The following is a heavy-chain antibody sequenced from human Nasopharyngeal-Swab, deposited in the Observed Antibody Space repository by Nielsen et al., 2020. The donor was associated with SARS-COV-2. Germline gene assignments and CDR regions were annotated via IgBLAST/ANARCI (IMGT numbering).Heavy chain of an antibody. V-gene: IGHV1-46*01. D-gene: IGHD5-12*01. Sequence: ASVKVSCKASGCTFTSYYMHWERQAPGQGLEWMGIINPSGGSTSYAQKFQGRVTMTRDTSTSTVYMELSSLRSEDTAVYYCARPRYGGYEISPPNYWGQGTLVTVSS. CDR1: GCTFTSYY. J-gene: IGHJ4*02. CDR2: INPSGGST. CDR3: ARPRYGGYEISPPNY.